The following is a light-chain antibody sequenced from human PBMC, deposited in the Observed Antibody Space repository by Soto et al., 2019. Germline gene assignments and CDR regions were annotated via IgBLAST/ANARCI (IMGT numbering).Light chain of an antibody. CDR3: NSYAGSNNLV. J-gene: IGLJ2*01. CDR1: SSDVGAYNY. V-gene: IGLV2-8*01. CDR2: EVT. Sequence: QSVLTQPPSASGSPGQSVTISCTGTSSDVGAYNYVSWYQQHPGEVPKLLIYEVTQRPSGVPVRFSGSKSGNTASLTVSGLQAEDEADYYCNSYAGSNNLVFGGGTKLTVL.